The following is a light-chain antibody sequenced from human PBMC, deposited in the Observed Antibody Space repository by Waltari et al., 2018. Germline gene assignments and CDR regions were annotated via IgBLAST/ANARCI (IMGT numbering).Light chain of an antibody. CDR2: WAS. V-gene: IGKV4-1*01. CDR3: QQYYSIPLS. Sequence: DIVVTQSPASLAVSLGERATINCKSRQSVLSSSKNKNYLAWYQQKPGQPPKLLIYWASTRESGVPDRFSGSGSGTEFTLTISSLQAEDVALYYCQQYYSIPLSFGGGTKVEIK. CDR1: QSVLSSSKNKNY. J-gene: IGKJ4*01.